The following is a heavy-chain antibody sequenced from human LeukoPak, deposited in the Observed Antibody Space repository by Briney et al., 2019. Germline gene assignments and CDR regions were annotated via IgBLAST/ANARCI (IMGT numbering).Heavy chain of an antibody. D-gene: IGHD1-26*01. CDR2: IIHILGIG. Sequence: ASVKVSCKASGGTFSSYTISLVRQAPGQGLEWMGRIIHILGIGNYSQKFQGRVTITADKSTSTAYMELSSLRSEDTAVYYCARDRVGADYGMDVWGQGPTVTVSS. CDR3: ARDRVGADYGMDV. J-gene: IGHJ6*02. CDR1: GGTFSSYT. V-gene: IGHV1-69*04.